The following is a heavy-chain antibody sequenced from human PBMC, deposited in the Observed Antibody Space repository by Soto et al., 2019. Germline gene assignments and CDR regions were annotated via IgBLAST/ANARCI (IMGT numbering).Heavy chain of an antibody. CDR2: ISGSGGST. CDR3: AKDFRSTIFGVVSDFDS. V-gene: IGHV3-23*01. CDR1: GFTFSSYA. D-gene: IGHD3-3*01. J-gene: IGHJ4*02. Sequence: EVQLLESGGGLVQPGGSLRLSCAASGFTFSSYAMSWVRQAPGKGLEWVSGISGSGGSTYYADSVKGRFTISRDNSKNTLYLQMNSLRAEDTAVYYCAKDFRSTIFGVVSDFDSWGQGTLVTVSS.